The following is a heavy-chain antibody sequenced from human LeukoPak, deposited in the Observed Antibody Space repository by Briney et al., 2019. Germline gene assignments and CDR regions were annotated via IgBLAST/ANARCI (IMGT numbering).Heavy chain of an antibody. J-gene: IGHJ4*02. CDR3: GKDWKLDY. Sequence: GGSLRLSCAASGFTFSSFAMSWVRQAPGKGLEWVSNIRGSGDGTSTYYADSVKGRFTISRDNSNNMLYLQMNSLRAEDTAAYYCGKDWKLDYWGRGTLVTVSS. V-gene: IGHV3-23*01. CDR2: IRGSGDGTST. D-gene: IGHD1-1*01. CDR1: GFTFSSFA.